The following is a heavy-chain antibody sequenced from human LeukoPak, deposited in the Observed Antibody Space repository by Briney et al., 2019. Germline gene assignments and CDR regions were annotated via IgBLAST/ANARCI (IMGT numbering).Heavy chain of an antibody. CDR3: ARLTTTVTSEY. CDR2: IYYSGNT. V-gene: IGHV4-39*01. Sequence: PSETLSLTCTVSGGSINRSYYYWGWIRQPPGKGLEWIGSIYYSGNTYYNPSLKSRVTIPVDTSKNQFSLKLSSVTAADTAVYYCARLTTTVTSEYWGQGTLVTVSS. J-gene: IGHJ4*02. D-gene: IGHD4-17*01. CDR1: GGSINRSYYY.